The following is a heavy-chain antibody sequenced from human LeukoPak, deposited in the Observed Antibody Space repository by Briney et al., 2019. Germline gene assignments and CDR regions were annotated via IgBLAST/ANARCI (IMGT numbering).Heavy chain of an antibody. CDR3: ARADVQVAGPSFDY. CDR1: GGSISSGGYY. V-gene: IGHV4-31*03. D-gene: IGHD6-19*01. Sequence: SETLSLTCTVSGGSISSGGYYWSWIRQHPGKGLEWVGYIYYSGSTYYNPSLKSRVTISVDTSKNQFSLKLSSVTAADTAVYYCARADVQVAGPSFDYWGQGTLVTVSS. J-gene: IGHJ4*02. CDR2: IYYSGST.